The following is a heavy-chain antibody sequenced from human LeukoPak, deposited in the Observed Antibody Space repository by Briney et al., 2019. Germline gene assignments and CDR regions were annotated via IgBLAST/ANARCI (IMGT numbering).Heavy chain of an antibody. CDR1: GYTFTSYG. J-gene: IGHJ6*04. CDR2: IIPIFGTA. D-gene: IGHD5-18*01. Sequence: SVKVSCKASGYTFTSYGISWVRQAPGQGLEWMGGIIPIFGTANYAQKFQGRVTITADESTSTAYMELSSLRSEDTAVYYCASVRREIGAMVAYYYYGMDVWGKGTTVTVSS. V-gene: IGHV1-69*13. CDR3: ASVRREIGAMVAYYYYGMDV.